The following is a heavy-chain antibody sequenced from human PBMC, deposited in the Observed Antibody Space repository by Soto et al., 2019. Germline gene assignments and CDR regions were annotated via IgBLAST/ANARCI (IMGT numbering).Heavy chain of an antibody. CDR3: ARGRWIAAAALDY. CDR1: GYTFTGYY. Sequence: ASVKVSCKASGYTFTGYYMHWVGQAPGQGRERRGWINPNSGGTNYAQKFQGCVTMTRDTSISTAYMELSRLRSDDTAVYYCARGRWIAAAALDYWGQGTLVTV. CDR2: INPNSGGT. V-gene: IGHV1-2*04. J-gene: IGHJ4*02. D-gene: IGHD6-13*01.